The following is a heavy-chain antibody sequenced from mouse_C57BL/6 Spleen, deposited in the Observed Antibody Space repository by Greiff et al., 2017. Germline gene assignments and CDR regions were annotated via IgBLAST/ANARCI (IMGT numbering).Heavy chain of an antibody. J-gene: IGHJ2*01. D-gene: IGHD2-1*01. Sequence: EVKVVESGGGLVKPGGSLKLSCAASGFTFSDYGMHWVRQAPEKGLEWVAYISSGSSTIYYADTVKGRFTISRDNAKNTLFLQMTSLRSEDTAMYYCARDGKKGFDYWGQGTTLTVSS. CDR2: ISSGSSTI. CDR3: ARDGKKGFDY. CDR1: GFTFSDYG. V-gene: IGHV5-17*01.